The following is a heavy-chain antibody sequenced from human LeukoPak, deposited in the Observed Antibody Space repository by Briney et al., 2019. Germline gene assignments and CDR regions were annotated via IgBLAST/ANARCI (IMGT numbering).Heavy chain of an antibody. CDR2: MNPNSGNA. Sequence: ASVKVSCKASGYTFTSYDINWVRQATGQGLEWMGWMNPNSGNAGYAQKFQGRVTMTRNSSISTAYMELSSLRSEDTAVYYCAKAGPAAGSAPGDYWGQGTLVTVSS. CDR1: GYTFTSYD. J-gene: IGHJ4*02. D-gene: IGHD6-13*01. CDR3: AKAGPAAGSAPGDY. V-gene: IGHV1-8*01.